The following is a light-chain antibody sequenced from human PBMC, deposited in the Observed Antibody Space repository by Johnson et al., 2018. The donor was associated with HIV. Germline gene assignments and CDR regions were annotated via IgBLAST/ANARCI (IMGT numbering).Light chain of an antibody. J-gene: IGLJ1*01. CDR3: GTWDSSLSAGPYV. CDR2: ENN. V-gene: IGLV1-51*02. Sequence: QSVLTQPPSVSAAPGQKVTISCSGSNSNIGNNYVSWYQQVPGTAPKLLIYENNKRPSGIPDRFSGSKSGTSATLGITGLKTGDEADYYCGTWDSSLSAGPYVFGTGTKVTVL. CDR1: NSNIGNNY.